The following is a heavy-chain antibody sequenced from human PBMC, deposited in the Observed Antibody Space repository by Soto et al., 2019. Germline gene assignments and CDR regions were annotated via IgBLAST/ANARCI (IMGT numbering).Heavy chain of an antibody. V-gene: IGHV4-59*01. CDR2: IYYSGNT. D-gene: IGHD3-10*01. CDR1: GGSISSYY. Sequence: SETLSLTCTVSGGSISSYYWSWIRQPPGKGLEWIGYIYYSGNTNYNPSLKSRVTMSVNTSKNQFSLKLSSVTAADTALYYCARVHFYGSGNYFDFWGQGTLVTVSS. CDR3: ARVHFYGSGNYFDF. J-gene: IGHJ4*02.